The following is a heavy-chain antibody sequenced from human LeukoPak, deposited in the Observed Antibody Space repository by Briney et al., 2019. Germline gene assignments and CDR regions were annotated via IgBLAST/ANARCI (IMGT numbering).Heavy chain of an antibody. Sequence: GGSLRLSCAASGFTLSNYAMHWVRQPAGKGLEWVSAIGTAGDTFYPGSVKGRFTISRDNAKKSLFLQMNSLRAEDTAVYYCVRQNTPHGNFDYWGQGTLVTVSS. CDR1: GFTLSNYA. V-gene: IGHV3-13*01. CDR3: VRQNTPHGNFDY. D-gene: IGHD1-26*01. J-gene: IGHJ4*02. CDR2: IGTAGDT.